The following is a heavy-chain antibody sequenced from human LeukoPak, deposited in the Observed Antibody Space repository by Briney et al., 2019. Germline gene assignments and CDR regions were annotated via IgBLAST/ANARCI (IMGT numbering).Heavy chain of an antibody. D-gene: IGHD6-19*01. CDR1: GGSISSYY. V-gene: IGHV4-4*07. J-gene: IGHJ4*02. CDR2: IYTSGST. Sequence: SETLSLTCTVSGGSISSYYWSWIRQPAGKGLEWIGRIYTSGSTNYNPSLKSRVTMSVDTSKNRFSLKLSSVTAADTAVYYCARESEEAGSPNTWGQGTLVTVSS. CDR3: ARESEEAGSPNT.